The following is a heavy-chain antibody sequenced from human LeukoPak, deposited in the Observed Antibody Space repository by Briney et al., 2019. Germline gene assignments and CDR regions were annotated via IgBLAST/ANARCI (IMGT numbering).Heavy chain of an antibody. D-gene: IGHD3-22*01. J-gene: IGHJ4*02. Sequence: SETLSLTCAVYGGSFSGYYWGWIRQPPGKGLEWIGSIYHSGSTYYNSSLKSRVTISVDTSKNQFSLRLSSVTAADTAVYYCARVTGYMIEDYFDYWGQGTLVTVSS. V-gene: IGHV4-34*01. CDR2: IYHSGST. CDR1: GGSFSGYY. CDR3: ARVTGYMIEDYFDY.